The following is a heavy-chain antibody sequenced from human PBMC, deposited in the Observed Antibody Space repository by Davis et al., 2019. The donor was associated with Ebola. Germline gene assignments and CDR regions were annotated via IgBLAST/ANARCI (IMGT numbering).Heavy chain of an antibody. J-gene: IGHJ5*02. D-gene: IGHD6-19*01. V-gene: IGHV3-7*01. CDR1: GFTFPDDW. CDR2: IKYDGSDK. Sequence: PGGSLRLSCAASGFTFPDDWMTWVRQAPGKGLEWVGKIKYDGSDKYYVDSVKGRFTISRDNAKNSLYLQMNSLTVEDTAIYYCAKDSGWQMSPWGQGTLVIVSS. CDR3: AKDSGWQMSP.